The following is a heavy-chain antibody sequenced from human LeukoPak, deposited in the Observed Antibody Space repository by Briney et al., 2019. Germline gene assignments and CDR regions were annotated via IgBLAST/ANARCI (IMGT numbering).Heavy chain of an antibody. Sequence: GGSLRLSCAASGFTFSSYAMSWVREAPGKGLEWVSAFSGCGGGTYYADSVKGRFTISRDNSKNTLYLKMNSLRAEDTAVYCGANARYYYGSGSYYTGPSEGNWFDPWGQGTLVTVSS. CDR3: ANARYYYGSGSYYTGPSEGNWFDP. D-gene: IGHD3-10*01. CDR1: GFTFSSYA. J-gene: IGHJ5*02. CDR2: FSGCGGGT. V-gene: IGHV3-23*01.